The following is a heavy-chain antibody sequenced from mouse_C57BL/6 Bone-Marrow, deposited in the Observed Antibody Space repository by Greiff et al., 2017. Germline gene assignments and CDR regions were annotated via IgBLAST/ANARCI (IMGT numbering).Heavy chain of an antibody. D-gene: IGHD2-5*01. V-gene: IGHV1-55*01. CDR3: ARPDYSNYWYFDV. Sequence: QVQLKQPGAELVKPGASVKMSCKASGYTFTSYWITWVKQRPGQGLEWIGDIYPGSGSTNYNEKFKSKATLTLDHSSSTAYMQLSSLTSEDSAFYYCARPDYSNYWYFDVWGTGTTVTVSS. CDR1: GYTFTSYW. J-gene: IGHJ1*03. CDR2: IYPGSGST.